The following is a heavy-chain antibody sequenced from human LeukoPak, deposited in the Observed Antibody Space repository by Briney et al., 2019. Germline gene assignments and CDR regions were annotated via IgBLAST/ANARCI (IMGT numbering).Heavy chain of an antibody. J-gene: IGHJ6*02. D-gene: IGHD3-3*01. CDR1: GFTFSGYA. CDR2: ISYDGSNK. CDR3: ARCYYDFWSGYYPIYYYYGMDV. Sequence: GGSLRLSCAASGFTFSGYAMHWVRQAPGKGLEWVAVISYDGSNKYYADSVKSRFTISRDNSKNTLYLQMNSLRAEDTAVYYCARCYYDFWSGYYPIYYYYGMDVWGQGTTVTVSS. V-gene: IGHV3-30-3*01.